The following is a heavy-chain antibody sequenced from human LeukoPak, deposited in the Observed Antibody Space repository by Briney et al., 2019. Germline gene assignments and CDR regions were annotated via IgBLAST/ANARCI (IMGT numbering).Heavy chain of an antibody. CDR2: IIPILGIA. CDR3: AGTPGDSYGHYYYGMDV. Sequence: SVKVSCKASGGTFSSYAISWVRQAPGQGLEWMGRIIPILGIANYAQKFQGRVTITADKSTSTAYMELSSLRSEDTAVYYCAGTPGDSYGHYYYGMDVWGQGTTVTVSS. V-gene: IGHV1-69*04. D-gene: IGHD5-18*01. J-gene: IGHJ6*02. CDR1: GGTFSSYA.